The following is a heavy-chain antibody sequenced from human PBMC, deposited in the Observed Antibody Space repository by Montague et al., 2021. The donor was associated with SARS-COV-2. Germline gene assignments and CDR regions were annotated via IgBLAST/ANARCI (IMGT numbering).Heavy chain of an antibody. Sequence: SLRLSCAASGFTFSTYEMTWVRQAPGKGLEWVSSISNSGTTIYYADSVRGRFTISRDNAKNSLYLQMNSLRAEDTAVYYCVRVGVGSTYYFDYWGQGALVTVSS. CDR2: ISNSGTTI. J-gene: IGHJ4*02. CDR3: VRVGVGSTYYFDY. D-gene: IGHD1-26*01. V-gene: IGHV3-48*03. CDR1: GFTFSTYE.